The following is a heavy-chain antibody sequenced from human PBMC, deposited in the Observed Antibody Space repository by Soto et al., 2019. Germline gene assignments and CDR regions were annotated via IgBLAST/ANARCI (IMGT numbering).Heavy chain of an antibody. CDR3: AHRVLRTVFGLVTTTAIYFDF. Sequence: QITLKESGPTVVKPTETLTLTCTFSGFPLTTSGVGVAWVRQSPAKAPEWLAPIYWDDDKRYSPSLNSRLLLTKDTYKNLVVLAMADVDPADTATYYCAHRVLRTVFGLVTTTAIYFDFWCPGTPFACSS. CDR2: IYWDDDK. D-gene: IGHD3-3*01. J-gene: IGHJ4*02. V-gene: IGHV2-5*02. CDR1: GFPLTTSGVG.